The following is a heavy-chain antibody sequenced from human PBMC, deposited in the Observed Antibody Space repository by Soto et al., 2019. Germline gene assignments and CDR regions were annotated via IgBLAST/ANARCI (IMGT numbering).Heavy chain of an antibody. J-gene: IGHJ3*01. Sequence: EVQLVESGGGLVQPGESLRLSCAASGFTFDYYWMHWVRQAPGKGLVWVSRSHSDGTSTTYADSVKGRFTISRDNAKNTLSLPMNSLRAEDTAVYYCARGDRGAFDLWGQGTVVTVSS. CDR2: SHSDGTST. D-gene: IGHD1-26*01. V-gene: IGHV3-74*01. CDR1: GFTFDYYW. CDR3: ARGDRGAFDL.